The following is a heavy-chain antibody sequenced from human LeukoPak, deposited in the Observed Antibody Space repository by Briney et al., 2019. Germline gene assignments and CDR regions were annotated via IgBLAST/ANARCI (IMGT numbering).Heavy chain of an antibody. J-gene: IGHJ4*02. CDR3: ARTYSSSWFLHPIDY. Sequence: ASVKVSCKASGYTFTGYDMHWVRQAPGQGLEWMGWINHNSGGTNYAQKFQGRVTMTRDTSISTAYMELSRLRSDDTAMYYCARTYSSSWFLHPIDYWGQGTLVTVSS. V-gene: IGHV1-2*02. D-gene: IGHD6-13*01. CDR1: GYTFTGYD. CDR2: INHNSGGT.